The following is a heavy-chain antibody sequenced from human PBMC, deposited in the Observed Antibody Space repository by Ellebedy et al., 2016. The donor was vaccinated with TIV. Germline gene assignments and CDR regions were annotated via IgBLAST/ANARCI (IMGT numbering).Heavy chain of an antibody. D-gene: IGHD1-1*01. Sequence: PGGSLTLSCAASGFSFSGYYMSWVRQAPGQGLDVVANIKEDGSQKYYVPSLTGRFTISRDNAKNSLYLQINSLGAEDSAVYYCARVLRAGQELDYWGQGTPVTVSS. CDR3: ARVLRAGQELDY. CDR2: IKEDGSQK. J-gene: IGHJ4*02. CDR1: GFSFSGYY. V-gene: IGHV3-7*01.